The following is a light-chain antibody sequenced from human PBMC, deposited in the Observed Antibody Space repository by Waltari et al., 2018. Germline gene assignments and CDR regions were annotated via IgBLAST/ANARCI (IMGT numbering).Light chain of an antibody. CDR1: KLADRY. CDR3: QTWDINTFVV. J-gene: IGLJ2*01. CDR2: EDN. Sequence: SYEVSQPPSVSVSPGQTARITCPGDKLADRYVSWYPQKPGQSPLLVIYEDNKRPSGIPDRFSGSNAGNAATLTISGTQAMDEADYYCQTWDINTFVVFGGGTKLAVL. V-gene: IGLV3-1*01.